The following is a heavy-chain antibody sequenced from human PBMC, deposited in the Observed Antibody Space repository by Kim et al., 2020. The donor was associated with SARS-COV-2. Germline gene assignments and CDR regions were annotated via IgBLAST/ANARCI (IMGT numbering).Heavy chain of an antibody. Sequence: GGSLRLSCAASGFTFSSYWMSWVRQAPGKGLEWVANIKQDGSEKYYVDSVKGRFTISRDNAKNSLYLQMNSLRAEDTAVYYCARDAYYGSGSYYYYYYGMDVWGQGTTVTVSS. CDR2: IKQDGSEK. CDR1: GFTFSSYW. CDR3: ARDAYYGSGSYYYYYYGMDV. D-gene: IGHD3-10*01. V-gene: IGHV3-7*03. J-gene: IGHJ6*02.